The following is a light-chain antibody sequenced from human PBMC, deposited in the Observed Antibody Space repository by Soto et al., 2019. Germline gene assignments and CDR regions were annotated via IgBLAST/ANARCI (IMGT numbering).Light chain of an antibody. CDR1: RSISNY. Sequence: DIQMTQSPSSLSAYAGDRVNITCRASRSISNYLNWYQQKPGKAPKVLIYAASSVLSGVPSRFSGSGSGTDFTLTISSLQPEDFAIYYCQQSYSFPYTFGRGTKVDIK. CDR3: QQSYSFPYT. V-gene: IGKV1-39*01. J-gene: IGKJ2*01. CDR2: AAS.